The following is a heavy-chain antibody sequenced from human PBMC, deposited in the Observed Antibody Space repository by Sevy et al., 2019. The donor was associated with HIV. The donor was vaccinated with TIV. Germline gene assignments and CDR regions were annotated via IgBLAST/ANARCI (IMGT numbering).Heavy chain of an antibody. V-gene: IGHV3-30-3*01. D-gene: IGHD5-18*01. CDR3: ATDPLRGYSYGNGMDV. CDR1: GFTFSSYA. Sequence: GGSLRLSCAASGFTFSSYAMHWVRQAPGKGLEWVAVISYDGSNKYYADSVKGRFTISRDNSKNTLYLQMNSLRAEDTAVYYCATDPLRGYSYGNGMDVWGQGTTVTVSS. CDR2: ISYDGSNK. J-gene: IGHJ6*02.